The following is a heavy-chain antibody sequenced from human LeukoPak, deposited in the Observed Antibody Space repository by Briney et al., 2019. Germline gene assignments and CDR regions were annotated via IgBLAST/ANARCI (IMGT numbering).Heavy chain of an antibody. CDR2: INPNSGGT. CDR3: AREAGHTAMDYYFDY. D-gene: IGHD5-18*01. J-gene: IGHJ4*02. Sequence: ASVKVSCKASGYTFTGYDIHWVRQAPGQGLEWMGWINPNSGGTNYAQKFQGRVTMTRDTSISTAYMELSRLRSDDTAVYYCAREAGHTAMDYYFDYWGQGTLVTVSS. CDR1: GYTFTGYD. V-gene: IGHV1-2*02.